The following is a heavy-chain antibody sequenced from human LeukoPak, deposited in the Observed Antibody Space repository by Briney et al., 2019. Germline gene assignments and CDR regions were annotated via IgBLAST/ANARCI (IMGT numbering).Heavy chain of an antibody. D-gene: IGHD3-10*01. J-gene: IGHJ3*02. Sequence: GGSLRLSCAASGFTFSSYSMNWVRQAPGKGLEWVSSISSSSSYIYYADSVKGRFTISRDNAKNSLYLQMNSLRAEDTAVYYCAKPTTYGSGSYGAFDIWGQGTMVTVSS. CDR2: ISSSSSYI. V-gene: IGHV3-21*01. CDR3: AKPTTYGSGSYGAFDI. CDR1: GFTFSSYS.